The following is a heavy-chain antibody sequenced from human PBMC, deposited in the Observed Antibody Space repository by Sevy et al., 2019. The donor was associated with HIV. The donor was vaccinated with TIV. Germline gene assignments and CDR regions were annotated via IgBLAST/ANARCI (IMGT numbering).Heavy chain of an antibody. V-gene: IGHV1-2*02. J-gene: IGHJ4*02. CDR1: GYTFTGYY. Sequence: ASVKVSCKASGYTFTGYYMHWVRQAPGQGLVWMGWINPNSGGTNYAQKFQGRVTMTRDTSISTAYMELSRLRSDDTAVYYCAREGIGGSWYFDYWGQGTLVTVSS. D-gene: IGHD1-26*01. CDR3: AREGIGGSWYFDY. CDR2: INPNSGGT.